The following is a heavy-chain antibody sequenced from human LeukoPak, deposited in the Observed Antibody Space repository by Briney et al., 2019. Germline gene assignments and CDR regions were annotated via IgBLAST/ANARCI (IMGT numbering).Heavy chain of an antibody. Sequence: SGTLSLTCAVSGGSISSSNWWSWARQPPGKGLEWIGEIYHSGSTNYNPSLKSRVTMSVDTSKNLFSLKVSSVTAADTAVYYCARGGSNYYGMDVWGQGTTVTVSS. J-gene: IGHJ6*02. D-gene: IGHD3-16*01. CDR1: GGSISSSNW. CDR2: IYHSGST. CDR3: ARGGSNYYGMDV. V-gene: IGHV4-4*02.